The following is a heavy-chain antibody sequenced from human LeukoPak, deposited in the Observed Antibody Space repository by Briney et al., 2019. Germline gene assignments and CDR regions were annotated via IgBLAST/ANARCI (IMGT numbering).Heavy chain of an antibody. CDR2: IKQDGSEK. CDR1: GFTFSSYW. Sequence: GRSLRLSCAASGFTFSSYWMSWVRQAPGKGLEWVANIKQDGSEKYYVDSVKGRFTISRDNAKNSLYLQMNSLRAEDTAVYYCARGGNWNHPRDFDYWGQGTLVTVSS. J-gene: IGHJ4*02. CDR3: ARGGNWNHPRDFDY. V-gene: IGHV3-7*01. D-gene: IGHD1-14*01.